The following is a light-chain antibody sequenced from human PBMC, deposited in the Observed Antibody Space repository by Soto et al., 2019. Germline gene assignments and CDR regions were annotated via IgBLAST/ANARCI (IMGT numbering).Light chain of an antibody. Sequence: EIVLTQSPATLSLSPGERATLSCRASQSVRGSFLAWYQQKPGQAPRLLIYDTSNRATDIPARFSGSGSGTDFTLTISSLEPEDFAVYYCQPRGNRLLTFGGGTKVELK. V-gene: IGKV3-11*01. CDR3: QPRGNRLLT. CDR2: DTS. J-gene: IGKJ4*01. CDR1: QSVRGSF.